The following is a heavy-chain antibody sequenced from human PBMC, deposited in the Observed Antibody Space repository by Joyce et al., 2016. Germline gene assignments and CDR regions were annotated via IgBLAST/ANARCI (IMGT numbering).Heavy chain of an antibody. CDR1: GYSFTSHW. D-gene: IGHD3-10*02. CDR2: IDPRDSYT. CDR3: ARHVTDWFDP. J-gene: IGHJ5*02. Sequence: EVQLVQSGAEVKKPGESLRISCKGSGYSFTSHWISWVRQMPGKGLEWGGRIDPRDSYTNYSPSFEGDVTISVDKTISAAYLQWSSLRASDTAIYYCARHVTDWFDPWGQGTLVTVSS. V-gene: IGHV5-10-1*03.